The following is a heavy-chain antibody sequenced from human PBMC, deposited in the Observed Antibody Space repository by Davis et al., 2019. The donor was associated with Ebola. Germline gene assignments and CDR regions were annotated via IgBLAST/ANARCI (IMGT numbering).Heavy chain of an antibody. CDR1: GGSISSYY. J-gene: IGHJ3*02. V-gene: IGHV4-59*04. CDR3: ASICSGGSCVEGAFDI. Sequence: MPSETLSLTCTVSGGSISSYYWSWIRQPPGKGLEWIGYIYYSGSTYYNPSLKSRVTISVDTSKNQFSLKLSSVTAADTAVYYCASICSGGSCVEGAFDIWGQGTMVTVSS. D-gene: IGHD2-15*01. CDR2: IYYSGST.